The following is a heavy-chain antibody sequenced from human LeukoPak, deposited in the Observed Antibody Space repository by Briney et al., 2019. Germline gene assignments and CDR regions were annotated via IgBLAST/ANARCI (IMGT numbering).Heavy chain of an antibody. V-gene: IGHV1-58*01. CDR3: AAANDFWSGSCYYYGMDV. Sequence: GTSVKVSCKASGFTFTSSAVQWVRQARGQRLEWIGWIVVGSGNTNYAQKFQERVTITRDMSTSTAYMELSSLRSEDTAVYYCAAANDFWSGSCYYYGMDVWGQGTTVTVSS. CDR2: IVVGSGNT. CDR1: GFTFTSSA. D-gene: IGHD3-3*01. J-gene: IGHJ6*02.